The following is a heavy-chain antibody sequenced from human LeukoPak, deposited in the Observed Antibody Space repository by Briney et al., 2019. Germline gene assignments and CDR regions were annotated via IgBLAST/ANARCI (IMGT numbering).Heavy chain of an antibody. CDR1: GGSISSSSYY. V-gene: IGHV4-39*07. Sequence: PSGTLSLTCTVSGGSISSSSYYWGWIRQPPGKGLEWIGSIYYSGSTYYNPSLKSRVTISVDTSKNQFSLKLSSVTAADTAVYYCASIVGAMVDYWGQGTLVTVSS. J-gene: IGHJ4*02. CDR2: IYYSGST. CDR3: ASIVGAMVDY. D-gene: IGHD1-26*01.